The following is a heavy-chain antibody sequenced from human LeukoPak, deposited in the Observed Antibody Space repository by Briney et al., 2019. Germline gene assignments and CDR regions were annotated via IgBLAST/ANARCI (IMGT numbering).Heavy chain of an antibody. J-gene: IGHJ4*02. CDR3: ARGIYDSSGYSDY. D-gene: IGHD3-22*01. V-gene: IGHV1-2*02. CDR1: GYTFTGYY. CDR2: INPNSGGT. Sequence: GASVKVSCKASGYTFTGYYMHWVRQAPGQGLEWMGWINPNSGGTNYAQKFQGRVTMTRDTSISTAYMELSRLRSDDTAVYYCARGIYDSSGYSDYWGQGTLVTVSS.